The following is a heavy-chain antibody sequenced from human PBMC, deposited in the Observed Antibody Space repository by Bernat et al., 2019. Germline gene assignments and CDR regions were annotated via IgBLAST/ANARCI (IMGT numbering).Heavy chain of an antibody. CDR1: GGTFSSYT. V-gene: IGHV1-69*02. Sequence: QVQLVQSGAEVKKPGSSVKVSCKASGGTFSSYTISWVRQAPGQGLEWMGRIIPILGIANYEQKYHGRVTITANKSTSTAYMKLSSLRSEDTAVYYCARVGCSGDCYYYYGMDVWGQGTTVTVSS. D-gene: IGHD2-21*02. J-gene: IGHJ6*02. CDR3: ARVGCSGDCYYYYGMDV. CDR2: IIPILGIA.